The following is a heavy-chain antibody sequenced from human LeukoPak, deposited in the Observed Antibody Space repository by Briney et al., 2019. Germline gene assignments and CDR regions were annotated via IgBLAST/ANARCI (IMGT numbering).Heavy chain of an antibody. V-gene: IGHV1-2*02. Sequence: ASVKVSCKASGYTFTGCYMHWVRQAPGQGLEWMGWINPNSGGTNYAQKFQGRVTLTRDTSISTAYMELSRLRSDDTGVYFCARVLEDSDRGYDLVWNFDYWGQGTLVTVSS. D-gene: IGHD5-12*01. CDR2: INPNSGGT. J-gene: IGHJ4*01. CDR3: ARVLEDSDRGYDLVWNFDY. CDR1: GYTFTGCY.